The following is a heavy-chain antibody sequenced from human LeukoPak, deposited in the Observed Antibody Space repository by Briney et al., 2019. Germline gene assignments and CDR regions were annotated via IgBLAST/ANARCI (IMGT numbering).Heavy chain of an antibody. CDR1: GFTFSSYW. J-gene: IGHJ4*02. CDR3: ARWDTIAAAGTGFDY. V-gene: IGHV3-48*04. CDR2: VSSSGSTI. D-gene: IGHD6-13*01. Sequence: PGGSLRLSCAASGFTFSSYWMSWVRQAPGKGLEWVSYVSSSGSTIYYADSVKGRFTISRDNAKNSLYLQMNSLRAEDTAVYYCARWDTIAAAGTGFDYWGQGTLVTVSS.